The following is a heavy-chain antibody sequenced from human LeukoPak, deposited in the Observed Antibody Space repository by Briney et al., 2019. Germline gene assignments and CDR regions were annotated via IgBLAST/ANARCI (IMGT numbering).Heavy chain of an antibody. CDR2: IYYSGST. J-gene: IGHJ6*02. CDR1: GGSISSYY. Sequence: SETLSLTCTVSGGSISSYYWSWIRQPPGKGLEWIGYIYYSGSTIYNPSLKSRVTISVDTSKNQFSLKLSSVTAADTAVYYCARTSSSGWPLYYYYGMDVWGQGTTVTVSS. CDR3: ARTSSSGWPLYYYYGMDV. V-gene: IGHV4-59*08. D-gene: IGHD6-19*01.